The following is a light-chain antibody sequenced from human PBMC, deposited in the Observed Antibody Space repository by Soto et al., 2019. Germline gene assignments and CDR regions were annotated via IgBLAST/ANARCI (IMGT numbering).Light chain of an antibody. J-gene: IGKJ1*01. CDR3: QQYGSAPQT. CDR1: QSVSSSY. Sequence: EIVLTQSPGTLSLSPGERATLSCRASQSVSSSYLAWYQQKPGQAPRLLIYDASSRATGIPDRFSGSGSGTDFTLTISRLEPEHFAVYYCQQYGSAPQTFGQGTKVEIK. CDR2: DAS. V-gene: IGKV3-20*01.